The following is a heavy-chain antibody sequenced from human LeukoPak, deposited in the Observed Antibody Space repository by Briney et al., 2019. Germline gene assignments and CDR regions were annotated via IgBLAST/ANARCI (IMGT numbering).Heavy chain of an antibody. CDR1: GFTVSSNY. J-gene: IGHJ4*02. CDR2: IYSGGST. D-gene: IGHD3-10*01. Sequence: GGSLRLSCAASGFTVSSNYMSWVRQAPGKGLEWVSVIYSGGSTYYADSVKGRFTISRDNSKNTLYLQMNSLRAEDTAVYYCAREYVGSGSGSPFAYWGQGTLVTVSS. V-gene: IGHV3-66*01. CDR3: AREYVGSGSGSPFAY.